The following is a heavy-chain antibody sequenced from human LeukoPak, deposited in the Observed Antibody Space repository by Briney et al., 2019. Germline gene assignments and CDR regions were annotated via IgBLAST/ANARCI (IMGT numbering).Heavy chain of an antibody. CDR2: ISGSGHDI. CDR1: GFAFSDSY. CDR3: ARLVPPGYYYSYMDV. Sequence: GGSLRLSCAASGFAFSDSYMTWVRQAPGKGVEWVAYISGSGHDINYSDSVKGRFTISRDNAKNSLYLQMNSLRAEDTAVYYCARLVPPGYYYSYMDVWGKGTTVTVSS. J-gene: IGHJ6*03. V-gene: IGHV3-11*06.